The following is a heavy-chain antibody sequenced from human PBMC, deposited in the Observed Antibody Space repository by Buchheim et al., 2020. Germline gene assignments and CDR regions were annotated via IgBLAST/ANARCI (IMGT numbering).Heavy chain of an antibody. J-gene: IGHJ4*02. CDR2: ISYDGSNN. CDR1: GFTFSRFA. V-gene: IGHV3-30-3*01. Sequence: QVQLVESGGGVVQPGRSLRLSCAASGFTFSRFAMHWVRQAPGKGLEWVAVISYDGSNNYYADSVKGRFTISRDNSKNTLYLQMNSLRAEDTAVYYCARDIEQYNWNSNRPGFDYWGQGTL. CDR3: ARDIEQYNWNSNRPGFDY. D-gene: IGHD1-7*01.